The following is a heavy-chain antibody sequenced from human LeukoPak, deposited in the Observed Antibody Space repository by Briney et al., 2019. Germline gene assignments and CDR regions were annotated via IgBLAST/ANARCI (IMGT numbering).Heavy chain of an antibody. J-gene: IGHJ4*02. CDR3: ARDPPPNTATDFDY. D-gene: IGHD4-17*01. V-gene: IGHV3-48*03. CDR2: ISSSGSTI. CDR1: GFTFSSYE. Sequence: PGGSLRLSCAASGFTFSSYEMNWVRQAPGKGLEWVSYISSSGSTIYYADSVKGRFTISRDNAKNSLYLQMNSLRAEDTAVYYCARDPPPNTATDFDYWGQGTLVTVSS.